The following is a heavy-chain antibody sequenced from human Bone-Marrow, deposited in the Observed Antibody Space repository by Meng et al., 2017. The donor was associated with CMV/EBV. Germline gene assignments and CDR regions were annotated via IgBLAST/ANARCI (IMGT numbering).Heavy chain of an antibody. CDR1: GFSLSGYS. CDR2: ISYDGSNK. Sequence: GESLKISCKASGFSLSGYSMHWVRQAPGKGLAWVAVISYDGSNKYYADSVKGRVTISRDNSKNTLYLQMNRLRAEDTAVYYCAGDAASMVRGVMGYWGQGTLVTVSS. V-gene: IGHV3-30*04. J-gene: IGHJ4*01. CDR3: AGDAASMVRGVMGY. D-gene: IGHD3-10*01.